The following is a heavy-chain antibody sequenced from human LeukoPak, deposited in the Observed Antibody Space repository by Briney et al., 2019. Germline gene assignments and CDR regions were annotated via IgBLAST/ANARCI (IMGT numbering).Heavy chain of an antibody. CDR3: ARSRVYGYYYFDY. Sequence: SVKVSCKDSGGTFSSYAISWVRQAPGQGLECMGGIIPIFGTANYAQKFQGRVTITTDESTSTAYMELSSLRSEDTAVYYCARSRVYGYYYFDYWGQGTLVTVSS. CDR1: GGTFSSYA. D-gene: IGHD5-24*01. V-gene: IGHV1-69*05. J-gene: IGHJ4*02. CDR2: IIPIFGTA.